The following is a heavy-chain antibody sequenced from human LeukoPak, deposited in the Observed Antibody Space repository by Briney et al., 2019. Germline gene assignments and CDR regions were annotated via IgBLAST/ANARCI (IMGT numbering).Heavy chain of an antibody. J-gene: IGHJ4*02. D-gene: IGHD3-22*01. CDR3: AKDVTVVVITCSFDY. Sequence: PGGSLRLSCAASGFTFSAYAMHWVRQAPGKGLEWVAVISYDGSNKYYADSVKGRFTISRDNSKNTLYLQMNSLRAEDTAVYYCAKDVTVVVITCSFDYWGQGTLVTVSS. CDR2: ISYDGSNK. V-gene: IGHV3-30-3*01. CDR1: GFTFSAYA.